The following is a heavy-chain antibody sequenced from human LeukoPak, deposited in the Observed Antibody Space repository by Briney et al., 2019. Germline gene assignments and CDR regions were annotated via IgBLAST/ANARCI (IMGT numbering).Heavy chain of an antibody. V-gene: IGHV1-18*01. CDR1: GYTFTSYG. Sequence: ASVKVSCKASGYTFTSYGISWVRQAPGQGLEWMGWISAYNGNTNYAQKLQGRVTMTTDTSTSTAYMELRSLRSDDTAVYYCAREYSGYDSGAVDYWGQGTLVTVSS. J-gene: IGHJ4*02. CDR3: AREYSGYDSGAVDY. D-gene: IGHD5-12*01. CDR2: ISAYNGNT.